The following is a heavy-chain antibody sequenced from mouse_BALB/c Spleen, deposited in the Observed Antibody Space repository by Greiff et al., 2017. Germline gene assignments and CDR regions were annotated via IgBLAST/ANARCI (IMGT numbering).Heavy chain of an antibody. J-gene: IGHJ2*01. CDR2: IDPENGDT. V-gene: IGHV14-4*02. D-gene: IGHD1-1*01. CDR1: GFNIKDYY. CDR3: NARGAYGRDY. Sequence: EVQLQQSGAELVRSGASVKLSCTASGFNIKDYYMHWVKQRPEQGLEWIGWIDPENGDTEYAPKFQGKATMTADTSSNTAYLQLSSLTSEDTAVYYCNARGAYGRDYWGQGTTRTVSS.